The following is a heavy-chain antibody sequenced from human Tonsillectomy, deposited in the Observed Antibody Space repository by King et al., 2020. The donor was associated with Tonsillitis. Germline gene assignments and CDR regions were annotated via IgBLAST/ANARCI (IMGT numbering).Heavy chain of an antibody. CDR3: TRGGITVAGKLYYFDY. J-gene: IGHJ4*02. CDR2: SRNKANSYTT. Sequence: QLVQSGGGLVQPGGSLRLSCAVSGFTFSDHHMDWVRQAPGKGLEWVGRSRNKANSYTTEYAASVKGRFTISRDDSRNSLYLQMNSLKTEDTAVYYCTRGGITVAGKLYYFDYWGQGTLDTVSS. V-gene: IGHV3-72*01. D-gene: IGHD6-19*01. CDR1: GFTFSDHH.